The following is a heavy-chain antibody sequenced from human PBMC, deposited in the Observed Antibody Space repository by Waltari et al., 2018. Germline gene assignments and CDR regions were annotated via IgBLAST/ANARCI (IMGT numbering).Heavy chain of an antibody. CDR3: TKDDRSAWYIGFFDS. J-gene: IGHJ3*01. Sequence: DVQILESGGGLVQPGGSLTLSCTASGFGVGDYAMTWVRHTPGKGLEWVAAISGTGSGKFYAASVKGRFILSRDNSKNTVSLQMNDLRAEDTGIYYCTKDDRSAWYIGFFDSWGQGTMVSVSS. CDR1: GFGVGDYA. D-gene: IGHD6-19*01. CDR2: ISGTGSGK. V-gene: IGHV3-23*01.